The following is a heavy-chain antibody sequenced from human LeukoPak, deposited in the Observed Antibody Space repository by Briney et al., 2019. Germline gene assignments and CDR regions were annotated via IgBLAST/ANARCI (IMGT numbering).Heavy chain of an antibody. D-gene: IGHD4-17*01. J-gene: IGHJ4*02. Sequence: GGSLRLSCAASGFTFSSYVMSCVRQAPGEGLEWVSAISGSGGSTYCADSVKGRFTISRDNSKNTLFLQMNSLRAEDRAFYYCAKQPQQDYDDNRRFDYWGQGTLVTVSS. V-gene: IGHV3-23*01. CDR1: GFTFSSYV. CDR3: AKQPQQDYDDNRRFDY. CDR2: ISGSGGST.